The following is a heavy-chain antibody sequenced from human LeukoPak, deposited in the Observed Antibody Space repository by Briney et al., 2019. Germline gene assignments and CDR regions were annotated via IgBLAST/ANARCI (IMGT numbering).Heavy chain of an antibody. V-gene: IGHV4-39*07. CDR2: IYYSGRT. D-gene: IGHD4-17*01. CDR3: ARVPTVTFFDY. CDR1: GGSISSSSYY. J-gene: IGHJ4*02. Sequence: SETLTLTCTVSGGSISSSSYYWGWIRQPPGKGLEWIGTIYYSGRTHYNPSLKSRVTMPVDPSKNQFSLKLSSVTAADTAVYYCARVPTVTFFDYWGQGTLVTVSS.